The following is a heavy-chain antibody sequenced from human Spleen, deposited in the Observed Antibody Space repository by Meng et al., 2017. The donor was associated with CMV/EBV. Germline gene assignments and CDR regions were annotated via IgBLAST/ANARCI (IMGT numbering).Heavy chain of an antibody. D-gene: IGHD4-11*01. V-gene: IGHV3-23*01. J-gene: IGHJ4*02. CDR1: GFTFSTYA. CDR2: ISGSGDRT. Sequence: GGSLRLSCAASGFTFSTYAMSWVRQAPGKGLEWVSLISGSGDRTSYADSVKGRFTISRDNSKNTLYMEMNSLRAEDTAIYYCAKMDCSISCSHFDYWGQGALVTVSS. CDR3: AKMDCSISCSHFDY.